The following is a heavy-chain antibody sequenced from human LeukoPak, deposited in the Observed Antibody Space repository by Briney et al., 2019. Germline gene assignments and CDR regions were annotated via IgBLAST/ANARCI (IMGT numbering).Heavy chain of an antibody. Sequence: SETLSLTCTVSGGSISSGDYYWSWIRQPPGKGLEWIGYIYYSGSTYYNPSLKRRVTISVDTSKNEFSLKLSSVTAADTAVYYCARGGSYYDSSGYYRDYWGQGTLVTVSS. J-gene: IGHJ4*02. CDR1: GGSISSGDYY. D-gene: IGHD3-22*01. V-gene: IGHV4-30-4*01. CDR3: ARGGSYYDSSGYYRDY. CDR2: IYYSGST.